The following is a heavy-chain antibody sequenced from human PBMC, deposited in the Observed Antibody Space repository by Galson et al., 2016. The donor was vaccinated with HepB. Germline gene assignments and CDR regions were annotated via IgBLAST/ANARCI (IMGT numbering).Heavy chain of an antibody. CDR1: EYTFTAYY. CDR3: ARGHYYDGRGYYYLLDY. CDR2: INPNTGVT. J-gene: IGHJ4*02. V-gene: IGHV1-2*02. Sequence: SVKVSCKASEYTFTAYYIHWVRQAPGQGLEWMGWINPNTGVTSYARMIQGRVTMTRDTSIGTAYMELSGLRSDDMAVYYCARGHYYDGRGYYYLLDYWGQGTLVTVSS. D-gene: IGHD3-22*01.